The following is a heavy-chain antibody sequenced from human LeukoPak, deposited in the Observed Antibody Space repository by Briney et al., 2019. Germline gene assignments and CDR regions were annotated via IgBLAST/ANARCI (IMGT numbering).Heavy chain of an antibody. CDR1: GGSISSYY. CDR3: ASLARGRGY. Sequence: SETLSLTCTVSGGSISSYYWSWIRQPPGKGLVWIGYIYYSGSTNYNPSLKSRVTISVDTSKNQFSLKLSSVTAADTAVYYCASLARGRGYWGQGTLVTVSS. D-gene: IGHD5-24*01. V-gene: IGHV4-59*01. J-gene: IGHJ4*02. CDR2: IYYSGST.